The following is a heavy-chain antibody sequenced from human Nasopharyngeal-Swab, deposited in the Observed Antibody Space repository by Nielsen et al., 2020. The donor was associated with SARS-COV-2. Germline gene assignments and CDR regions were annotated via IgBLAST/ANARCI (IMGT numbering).Heavy chain of an antibody. CDR2: IDPSDSYT. V-gene: IGHV5-10-1*01. D-gene: IGHD5-18*01. Sequence: VRQMPGKGLEWMGRIDPSDSYTNYSPSFQGHVTISADKSISTAYLQWSSLKASDTAMYYCAREYTYGYYYDMDVWGKGTTVTVSS. J-gene: IGHJ6*03. CDR3: AREYTYGYYYDMDV.